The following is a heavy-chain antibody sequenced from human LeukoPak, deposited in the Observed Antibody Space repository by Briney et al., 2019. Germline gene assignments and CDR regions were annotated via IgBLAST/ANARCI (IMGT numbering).Heavy chain of an antibody. CDR2: IRYDGSNK. J-gene: IGHJ4*02. D-gene: IGHD3-10*01. CDR3: AKVGPYGSGSSDY. V-gene: IGHV3-30*02. CDR1: GFTFSSYG. Sequence: GGSLRLSCAASGFTFSSYGMHWVRQAPGKGLEWVAFIRYDGSNKYYADSVKGRFTISRDNSKNTLYLQMNSLRAEDTAVYYRAKVGPYGSGSSDYWGQGTLVTVSS.